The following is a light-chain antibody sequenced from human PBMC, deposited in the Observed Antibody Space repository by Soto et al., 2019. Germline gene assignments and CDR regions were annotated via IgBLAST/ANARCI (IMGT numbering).Light chain of an antibody. CDR3: QQYNNWLSLT. V-gene: IGKV3-15*01. CDR1: QSVSSN. CDR2: GAS. Sequence: EIVMTLSPATLSVSPGERATLSCRASQSVSSNLAWYQQKPGQAPRLLIYGASTRATGIPARFSGSGSGTEFTLTISSLQSEDFAVYYCQQYNNWLSLTFGGGTKVDIK. J-gene: IGKJ4*01.